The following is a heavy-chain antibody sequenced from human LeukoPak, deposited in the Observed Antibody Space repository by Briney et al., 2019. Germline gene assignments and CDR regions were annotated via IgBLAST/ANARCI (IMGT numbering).Heavy chain of an antibody. Sequence: GGSLRLSCAASGFTFSSYGMHWVRQAPGKGLEWVAVISYDGSNKYYADSVKGRFTISRDNSKNTLYLQMNSLRAEDTAVYYCAKGAWIAGAEYYFDYWGQGTLVTVSS. J-gene: IGHJ4*02. CDR1: GFTFSSYG. V-gene: IGHV3-30*18. CDR2: ISYDGSNK. D-gene: IGHD6-19*01. CDR3: AKGAWIAGAEYYFDY.